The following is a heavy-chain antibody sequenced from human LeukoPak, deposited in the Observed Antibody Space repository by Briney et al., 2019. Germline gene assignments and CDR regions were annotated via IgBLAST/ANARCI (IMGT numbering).Heavy chain of an antibody. D-gene: IGHD1-26*01. J-gene: IGHJ4*02. CDR1: GFTFSSYA. CDR2: ISYDGSNK. CDR3: ARDRPRGAYSGYIDY. V-gene: IGHV3-30-3*01. Sequence: GGSLRLSCAASGFTFSSYAMHWVRQAPGKGLEWVAVISYDGSNKYYADSVKGRFTISRDNSKNTLYLQMNSLRAEDTAVYYCARDRPRGAYSGYIDYWGQGTLLTVSS.